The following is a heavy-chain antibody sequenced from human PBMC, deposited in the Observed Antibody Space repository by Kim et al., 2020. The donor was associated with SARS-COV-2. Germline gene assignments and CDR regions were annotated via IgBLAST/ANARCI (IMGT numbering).Heavy chain of an antibody. V-gene: IGHV4-34*01. Sequence: SETLSLTCAVYGGSFSGYYWSWTRQPPGKGLEWIGEINHSGSTNYNPSLKSRVTISVDTSKNQFSLKLSSVTAADTAVYYCARDVQGYSYGYYYYGMDVWGQGTTVTVSS. CDR3: ARDVQGYSYGYYYYGMDV. D-gene: IGHD5-18*01. J-gene: IGHJ6*02. CDR2: INHSGST. CDR1: GGSFSGYY.